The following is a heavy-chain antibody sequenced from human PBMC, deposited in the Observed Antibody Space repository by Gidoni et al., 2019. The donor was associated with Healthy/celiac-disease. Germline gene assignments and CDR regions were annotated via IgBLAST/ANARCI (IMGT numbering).Heavy chain of an antibody. Sequence: QVQLVQSGAEVKKPGASVKGDCKASGYTFTSYAMHWVRQAPGQRLEWMGWINAGNGNTTYSQKFQGRVTITRDTSASTAYMELSSLRSEDTAVYYCARDESSGWYFDYWGQGTLVTVSS. CDR2: INAGNGNT. D-gene: IGHD6-19*01. CDR1: GYTFTSYA. CDR3: ARDESSGWYFDY. J-gene: IGHJ4*02. V-gene: IGHV1-3*01.